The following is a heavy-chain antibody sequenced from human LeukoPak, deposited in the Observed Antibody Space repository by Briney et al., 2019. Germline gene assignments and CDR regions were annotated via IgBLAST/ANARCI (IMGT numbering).Heavy chain of an antibody. D-gene: IGHD3-10*01. CDR2: ISSSSSYI. CDR1: GFTFSSYS. Sequence: PGGSLRLSCAASGFTFSSYSMTWVRQAPGKGLEWVSSISSSSSYIYYADSVKGRFTISRDNAKNSLYLQMNSLRAEDTAVYYCARSVVLLWFGELGAFDIWGQGTMVTVSS. V-gene: IGHV3-21*01. J-gene: IGHJ3*02. CDR3: ARSVVLLWFGELGAFDI.